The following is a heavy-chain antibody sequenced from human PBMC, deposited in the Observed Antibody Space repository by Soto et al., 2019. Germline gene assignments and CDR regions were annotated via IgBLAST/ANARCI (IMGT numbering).Heavy chain of an antibody. Sequence: SVKVSCKASGGTFSSYAISWVLQAPGQGLEWMGGIIPIFGTANYAQKFQGRVTITADESTSTAYMELSSLRSEDTAVYYCARQQWLVGGGEYYYYYGMDVWGQGTTVTVSS. CDR1: GGTFSSYA. D-gene: IGHD6-19*01. CDR2: IIPIFGTA. CDR3: ARQQWLVGGGEYYYYYGMDV. V-gene: IGHV1-69*01. J-gene: IGHJ6*02.